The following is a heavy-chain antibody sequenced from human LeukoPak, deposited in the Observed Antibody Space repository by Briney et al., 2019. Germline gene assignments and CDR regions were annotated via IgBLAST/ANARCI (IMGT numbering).Heavy chain of an antibody. CDR2: INPNSGGT. V-gene: IGHV1-2*02. CDR1: GYTFTGYY. Sequence: ASVKVSCKASGYTFTGYYMHWVRQAPGQGLEWMGWINPNSGGTNYAQKFQGRVTMTRDTPISTAYMELSSLISDDTAVYYCARVSCSLSSCPFFGYWGQGTLVTVSS. CDR3: ARVSCSLSSCPFFGY. D-gene: IGHD2-2*01. J-gene: IGHJ4*02.